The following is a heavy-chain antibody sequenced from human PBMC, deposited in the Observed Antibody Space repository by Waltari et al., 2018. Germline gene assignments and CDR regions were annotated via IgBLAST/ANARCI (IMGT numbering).Heavy chain of an antibody. V-gene: IGHV3-53*01. Sequence: EVQLVASGGGLIQPGGSLRLSCAASGFTVSGNYLSWVRQAPGKGLGWVSVIYSGGSTYYADSVKGRFTISRDNSKNTLYLQMNSLRAEDTAVYYCARSPRSYGGNVYFQHWGQGTLVTVSS. CDR1: GFTVSGNY. D-gene: IGHD1-26*01. CDR2: IYSGGST. CDR3: ARSPRSYGGNVYFQH. J-gene: IGHJ1*01.